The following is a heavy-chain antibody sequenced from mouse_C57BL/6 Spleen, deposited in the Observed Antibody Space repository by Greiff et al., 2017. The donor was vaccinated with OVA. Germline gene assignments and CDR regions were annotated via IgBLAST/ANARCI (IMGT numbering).Heavy chain of an antibody. V-gene: IGHV3-6*01. CDR3: ARGSYTFDV. CDR2: ISYDGSN. CDR1: GYSITSGYY. Sequence: EVKLQESGPGLVKPSQSLSLTCSVTGYSITSGYYWNWIRQFPGNKLEWMGYISYDGSNNYNPSLKNRISITRDTSKNQFFLKLNSVTTEDTATYYCARGSYTFDVWGTGTTVTVSS. D-gene: IGHD1-1*01. J-gene: IGHJ1*03.